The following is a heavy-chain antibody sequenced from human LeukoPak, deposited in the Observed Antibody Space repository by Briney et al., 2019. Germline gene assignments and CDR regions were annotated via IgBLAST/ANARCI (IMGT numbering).Heavy chain of an antibody. J-gene: IGHJ6*02. Sequence: PGGSLRLSCAASGLTFSAYNMYWVRQAPGKGLEWVSYISGGSGGIYYADSAKGRFTISRDNAKNSLYLQMNILRAEDTAVYYCAREWTQHGGGGFYGMDVWGQGTTVTVSS. CDR1: GLTFSAYN. CDR2: ISGGSGGI. V-gene: IGHV3-48*04. CDR3: AREWTQHGGGGFYGMDV. D-gene: IGHD2-15*01.